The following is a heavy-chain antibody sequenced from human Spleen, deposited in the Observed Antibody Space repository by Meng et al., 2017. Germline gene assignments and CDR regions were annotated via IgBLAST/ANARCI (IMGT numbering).Heavy chain of an antibody. Sequence: GGSLRLSCAPSGFTFSSYDMHWVRQAPGKGLEWVAVISHDGNKKYYADSVKGRFTISRDNSQNTLYLQINSLRAEDTAVYYCARNKVLIWLRENYYGMDVWGQGTTVTVSS. J-gene: IGHJ6*02. CDR2: ISHDGNKK. D-gene: IGHD3-10*01. V-gene: IGHV3-33*01. CDR3: ARNKVLIWLRENYYGMDV. CDR1: GFTFSSYD.